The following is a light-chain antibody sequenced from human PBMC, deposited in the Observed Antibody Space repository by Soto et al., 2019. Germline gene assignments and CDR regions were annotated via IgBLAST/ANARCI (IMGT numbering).Light chain of an antibody. CDR3: VLYMGTGISV. CDR2: STN. Sequence: QAVVTQEPSFSVSPGRTVTLTCGLSSGSVSTSYYPSWYQLTPGQAPRTLIYSTNTHSSGVPNRFSGSILENKAALTITGAQADDGSDYYCVLYMGTGISVFGGGTKLTVL. V-gene: IGLV8-61*01. CDR1: SGSVSTSYY. J-gene: IGLJ3*02.